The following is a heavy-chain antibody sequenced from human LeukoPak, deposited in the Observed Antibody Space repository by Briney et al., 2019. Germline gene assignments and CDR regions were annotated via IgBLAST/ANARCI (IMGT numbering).Heavy chain of an antibody. J-gene: IGHJ4*02. V-gene: IGHV3-7*03. CDR2: IKQDGSEK. D-gene: IGHD5-12*01. Sequence: GGSLRLSCVVSGLTFSSYWMSWVRQAPGKGLEWVANIKQDGSEKYYVDSVKGRFTISRDNFKNTLYLQMNSLRTEDTAVYFCAKDDAWLRYACWGPGTLVTVSS. CDR3: AKDDAWLRYAC. CDR1: GLTFSSYW.